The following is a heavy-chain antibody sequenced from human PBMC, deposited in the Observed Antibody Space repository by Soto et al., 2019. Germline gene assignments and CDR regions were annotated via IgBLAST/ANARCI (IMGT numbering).Heavy chain of an antibody. CDR2: MDHISGCT. Sequence: ASGKVTCNESGYNRGAYYTYWVRHAPGGGLEWVGVMDHISGCTDYEERLLDSLTMTRDTSINTADMELRRLRSDDTAIYFCAPGQDAASRLYSAHGIDVWGQGTTVTVSS. J-gene: IGHJ6*02. D-gene: IGHD2-8*01. CDR3: APGQDAASRLYSAHGIDV. CDR1: GYNRGAYY. V-gene: IGHV1-2*02.